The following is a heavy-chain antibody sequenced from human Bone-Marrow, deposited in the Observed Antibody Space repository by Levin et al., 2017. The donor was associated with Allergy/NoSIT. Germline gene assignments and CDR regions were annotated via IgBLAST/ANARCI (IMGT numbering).Heavy chain of an antibody. V-gene: IGHV3-30*04. D-gene: IGHD6-19*01. Sequence: GGSLRLSCAASGFTFSSYAMHWVRQAPGKGLEWVAVISYDGSNKYYADSVKGRFTISRDNSKNTLYLQMNSLRAEDTAVYYCARESAEEYSSGWYFFDYWGQGTLVTVSS. CDR3: ARESAEEYSSGWYFFDY. CDR1: GFTFSSYA. J-gene: IGHJ4*02. CDR2: ISYDGSNK.